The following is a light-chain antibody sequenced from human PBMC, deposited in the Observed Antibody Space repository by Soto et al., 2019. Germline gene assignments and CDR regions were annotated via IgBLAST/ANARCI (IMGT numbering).Light chain of an antibody. CDR2: DAS. CDR1: QSVSGY. Sequence: EIVLTQSPATLSLSPGERATLSCRASQSVSGYLAWYQQKPGQAPRLLINDASNRATGTPARFSGSGSGTDFTLTISSLEPEDFAVYYCHQSSNGRTFGQGIKVQIK. V-gene: IGKV3-11*01. J-gene: IGKJ1*01. CDR3: HQSSNGRT.